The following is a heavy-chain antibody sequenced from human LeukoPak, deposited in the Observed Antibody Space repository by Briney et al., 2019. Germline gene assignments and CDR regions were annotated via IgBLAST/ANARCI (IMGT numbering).Heavy chain of an antibody. CDR1: GFTFSSYG. CDR3: AKELVPAAHPFDY. Sequence: GGSLRLSCAASGFTFSSYGMHWVLQALGKGLEWVAVISYDGSNKYYADSVKGRFTISRDNSKNTLYLQMNSLRAEDTTVYYCAKELVPAAHPFDYWGQGTLVTVSS. D-gene: IGHD2-2*01. CDR2: ISYDGSNK. V-gene: IGHV3-30*18. J-gene: IGHJ4*02.